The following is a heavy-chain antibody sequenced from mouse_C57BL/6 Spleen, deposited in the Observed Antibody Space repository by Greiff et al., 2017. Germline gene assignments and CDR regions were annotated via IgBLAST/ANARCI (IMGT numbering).Heavy chain of an antibody. Sequence: QVQLQQPGAELVRPGTSVKLSCKASGYTFTSYWMHWVKQRPGQGLEWIGVIDPSDTYTSFNQKFNYKATLTVDTASSTAYMQLSSLTSEDSAVDDSDRRRGGGFYAMDYWGQGTSVTVSS. J-gene: IGHJ4*01. CDR1: GYTFTSYW. CDR2: IDPSDTYT. CDR3: DRRRGGGFYAMDY. V-gene: IGHV1-59*01.